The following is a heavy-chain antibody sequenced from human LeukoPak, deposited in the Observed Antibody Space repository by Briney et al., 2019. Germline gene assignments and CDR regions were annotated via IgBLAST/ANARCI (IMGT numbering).Heavy chain of an antibody. Sequence: GGSLRLSCAASGFTLSSNYMSWVRQAPGKGLEWVSIIYSSGSTYYADFVKGRFTISRDNSKNTLYLQMNSLRDEDTAVYYCARHLSGDDIWGQGTMVTVSS. D-gene: IGHD4-17*01. J-gene: IGHJ3*02. CDR1: GFTLSSNY. CDR2: IYSSGST. V-gene: IGHV3-53*01. CDR3: ARHLSGDDI.